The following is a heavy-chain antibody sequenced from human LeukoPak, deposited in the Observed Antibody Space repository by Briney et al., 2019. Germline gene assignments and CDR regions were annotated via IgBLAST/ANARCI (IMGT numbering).Heavy chain of an antibody. CDR3: ARDESSGWHNFDY. D-gene: IGHD6-19*01. J-gene: IGHJ4*02. V-gene: IGHV3-48*04. Sequence: GGSLRLSCAASGFTFSSYSMNWVRQAPGKGLEWVSYISSSGSTIYYADSVKGRFTISRDNAKNSLYLQMNSLRAEDTAVYYCARDESSGWHNFDYWGQGTLVTVSS. CDR1: GFTFSSYS. CDR2: ISSSGSTI.